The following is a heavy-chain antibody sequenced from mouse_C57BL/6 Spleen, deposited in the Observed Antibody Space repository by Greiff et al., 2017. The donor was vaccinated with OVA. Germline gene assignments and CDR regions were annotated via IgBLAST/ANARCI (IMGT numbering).Heavy chain of an antibody. CDR2: IYPSDSET. D-gene: IGHD1-1*01. V-gene: IGHV1-61*01. Sequence: VQLQQPGAELVRPGSSVKLSCKASGYTFTSYWMDWVKQRPGQGLEWIGNIYPSDSETHYNQKFKDKATLTVDKSSSTAYMQLSSLTSEDSAVYYCARGPYYCGSSYGFAYWGQGTLVTVSA. CDR1: GYTFTSYW. J-gene: IGHJ3*01. CDR3: ARGPYYCGSSYGFAY.